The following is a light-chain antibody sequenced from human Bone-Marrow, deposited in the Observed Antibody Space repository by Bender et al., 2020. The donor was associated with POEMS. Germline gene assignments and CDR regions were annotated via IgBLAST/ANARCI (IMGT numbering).Light chain of an antibody. V-gene: IGLV2-14*03. CDR1: SSDVGDYNY. Sequence: QSALTQPASVSGSPGQSITISCSGTSSDVGDYNYVSWYQQHPGKAPKLMVYDVTNRPSGVSDRFSGSKSGNTASMTISGLQPDDEADYYCCSYAGSRTYIFGSGTKVTVL. J-gene: IGLJ1*01. CDR2: DVT. CDR3: CSYAGSRTYI.